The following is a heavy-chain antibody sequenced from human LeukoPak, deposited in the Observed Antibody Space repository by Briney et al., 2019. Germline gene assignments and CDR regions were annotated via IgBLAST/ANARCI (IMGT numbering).Heavy chain of an antibody. V-gene: IGHV4-59*01. D-gene: IGHD6-6*01. Sequence: SETLSLTCTVSGGSMSSSYWSWIRQPPGKGLEWIGYIYYSGGTNYNPSLKSRVSVSVDTSKNQFSLKLSSVTAADTALYYCARGSFGSSRSSSGYYYYYMDVWGKGTTVTVSS. CDR2: IYYSGGT. J-gene: IGHJ6*03. CDR1: GGSMSSSY. CDR3: ARGSFGSSRSSSGYYYYYMDV.